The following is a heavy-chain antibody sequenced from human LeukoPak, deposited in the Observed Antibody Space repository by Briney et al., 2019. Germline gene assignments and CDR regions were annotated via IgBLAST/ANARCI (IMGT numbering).Heavy chain of an antibody. J-gene: IGHJ5*02. CDR1: GYTLTELS. D-gene: IGHD1-26*01. CDR3: ATVSYRFNWFDP. Sequence: ASVKASCKVSGYTLTELSMHWVRQAPGKGLEWMGGFDPEDGETIYAQKFQGRVTMTEDTSTDTAYMELSSLRSEDTAVYFCATVSYRFNWFDPWGQGTLVTVSS. V-gene: IGHV1-24*01. CDR2: FDPEDGET.